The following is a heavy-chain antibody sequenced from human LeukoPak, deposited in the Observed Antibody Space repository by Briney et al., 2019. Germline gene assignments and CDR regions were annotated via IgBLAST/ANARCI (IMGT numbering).Heavy chain of an antibody. Sequence: ASVKVSCKASGYTFTSYAMNWVRQAPGQGLEWMGWINTNTGNPTYAQGFTGRFVFSLDTSVSTAYLQISSLKAEDTAVYYCARDGRITMVRGVTLPFDYWGQGTLVTVSS. CDR3: ARDGRITMVRGVTLPFDY. V-gene: IGHV7-4-1*02. D-gene: IGHD3-10*01. J-gene: IGHJ4*02. CDR1: GYTFTSYA. CDR2: INTNTGNP.